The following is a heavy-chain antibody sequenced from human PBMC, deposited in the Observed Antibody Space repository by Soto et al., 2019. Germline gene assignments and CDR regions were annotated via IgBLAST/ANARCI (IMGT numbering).Heavy chain of an antibody. V-gene: IGHV1-69*08. Sequence: QVQLVSSGAEVKKPGSSVKVSCKASGYSFRGYTISWVRQAPGQGLEWLGRIIPVPGTANYAQKFQDRVTITADKSTGTAYLEVSSLTSQDTAVYYCASEGDSSYSFDYWGQGTLVTVSS. CDR2: IIPVPGTA. CDR3: ASEGDSSYSFDY. J-gene: IGHJ4*02. D-gene: IGHD6-6*01. CDR1: GYSFRGYT.